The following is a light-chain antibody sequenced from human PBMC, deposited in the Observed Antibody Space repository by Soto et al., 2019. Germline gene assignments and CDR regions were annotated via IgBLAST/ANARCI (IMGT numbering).Light chain of an antibody. J-gene: IGKJ5*01. Sequence: EIVMTQSPATLSVSPGERATLSCRASQSVSNNYLAWYQQKPGQAPRLLIYGASNRATGIPDRFSGSGSGTDFTLTVSRLEPEDFAVYYCQQYGTSPINFGQGTRLEI. CDR2: GAS. CDR1: QSVSNNY. CDR3: QQYGTSPIN. V-gene: IGKV3-20*01.